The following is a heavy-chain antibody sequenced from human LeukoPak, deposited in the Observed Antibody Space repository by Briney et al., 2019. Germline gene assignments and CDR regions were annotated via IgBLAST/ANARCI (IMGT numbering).Heavy chain of an antibody. CDR2: IYYSGST. CDR3: ARSGGQYNWLDP. V-gene: IGHV4-59*01. CDR1: GGSISSYY. D-gene: IGHD3-10*01. Sequence: SETLSLTCTVSGGSISSYYWSWIRQPPGKGLEWIGYIYYSGSTNYNPSLKSRVTISVDTSKNQFSLKLSSVTAADTAVYYCARSGGQYNWLDPWGQGTLVTVSS. J-gene: IGHJ5*02.